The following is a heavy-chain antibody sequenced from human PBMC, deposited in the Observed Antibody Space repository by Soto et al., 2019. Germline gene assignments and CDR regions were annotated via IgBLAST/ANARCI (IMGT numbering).Heavy chain of an antibody. Sequence: QVQLQQWGAGLLKPSETLSLTCGVYGGSFSGYYWSWIRQPPGKGLEWIGEINHSGSTNYNPSLKRRVTIVVDTSTNHFSLKLSSVTAAETAVYYCARGAGSGWDYYYYGMDVWGQGTTVTVSS. CDR3: ARGAGSGWDYYYYGMDV. J-gene: IGHJ6*02. CDR1: GGSFSGYY. D-gene: IGHD6-19*01. V-gene: IGHV4-34*01. CDR2: INHSGST.